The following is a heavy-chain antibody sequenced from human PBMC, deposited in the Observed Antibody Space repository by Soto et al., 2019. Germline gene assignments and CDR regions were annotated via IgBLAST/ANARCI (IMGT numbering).Heavy chain of an antibody. CDR3: SFSGSRTARWSFDY. J-gene: IGHJ4*02. CDR2: PYSSGGT. V-gene: IGHV4-31*03. CDR1: GGSISSGGYY. D-gene: IGHD2-15*01. Sequence: QVQLQESGPGLVKPSQTLSLTCTVSGGSISSGGYYWSWIRQHPGKGLEWIGYPYSSGGTYYNPSLKSRVTISVDTSKNQFALKLSSVTAADTAVYYCSFSGSRTARWSFDYWGQGTLVTVSS.